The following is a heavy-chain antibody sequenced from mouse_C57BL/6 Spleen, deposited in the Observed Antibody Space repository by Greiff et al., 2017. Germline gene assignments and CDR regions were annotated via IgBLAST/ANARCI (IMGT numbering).Heavy chain of an antibody. J-gene: IGHJ2*01. Sequence: VHVKQSGTVLARPGASVKMSCKTSGYTFTSYWMHWVKQRPGQGLEWIGAIYPGNSDTSYNQKFKGKAKLTAVTSASPAYMELSSLTNEDSAVYYCTREGYYGSSSYYFDYWGQGTTLTVSS. CDR3: TREGYYGSSSYYFDY. CDR1: GYTFTSYW. V-gene: IGHV1-5*01. D-gene: IGHD1-1*01. CDR2: IYPGNSDT.